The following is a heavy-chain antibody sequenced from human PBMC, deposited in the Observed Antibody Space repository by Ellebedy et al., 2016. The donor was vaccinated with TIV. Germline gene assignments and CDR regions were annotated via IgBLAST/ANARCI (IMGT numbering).Heavy chain of an antibody. CDR1: GYTFRNHC. CDR2: INPSGGPP. V-gene: IGHV1-46*01. J-gene: IGHJ4*02. Sequence: AASVKVSCKASGYTFRNHCLHWVRQAPGQGLERMGVINPSGGPPRYAQKFQGRVTLTTDTSTSAVYMELSTLNSEDTAVYYCGRATPRYFDVVTGYGLVDFWGLGTLVAVSS. D-gene: IGHD3-9*01. CDR3: GRATPRYFDVVTGYGLVDF.